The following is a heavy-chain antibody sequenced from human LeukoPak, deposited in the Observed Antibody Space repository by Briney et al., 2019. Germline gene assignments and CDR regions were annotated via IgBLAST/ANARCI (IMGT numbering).Heavy chain of an antibody. CDR1: GGSISSSSYY. J-gene: IGHJ4*02. CDR2: IYYSGST. CDR3: ARLYYDSSGYYQICYFDY. V-gene: IGHV4-39*01. D-gene: IGHD3-22*01. Sequence: SKTLSLTCTVSGGSISSSSYYWGWIRQPPGKGLEGIGSIYYSGSTYYNPSLKSRVTISVDTSKNQFSLNLSSVTAADTAVYYCARLYYDSSGYYQICYFDYWGQGTLVTVSS.